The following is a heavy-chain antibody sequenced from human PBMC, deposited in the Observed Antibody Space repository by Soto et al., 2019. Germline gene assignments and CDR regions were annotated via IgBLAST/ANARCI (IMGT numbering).Heavy chain of an antibody. V-gene: IGHV1-8*01. Sequence: ASVKVSCKASGYTFTSYDISLVRQATGQGLEWMGWMNPNSGNTAYAQKFQGRVTMTRNTSISTAYMELSSLRSEDTVVYYCAREKSNGMEVWGQGTTVTVSS. J-gene: IGHJ6*02. CDR3: AREKSNGMEV. CDR1: GYTFTSYD. CDR2: MNPNSGNT.